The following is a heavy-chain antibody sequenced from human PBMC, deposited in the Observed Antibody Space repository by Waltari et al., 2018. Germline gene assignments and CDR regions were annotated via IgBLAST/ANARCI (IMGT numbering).Heavy chain of an antibody. CDR1: GGSISSYY. Sequence: QVQLQESGPGLVTPSETLSLPCTVSGGSISSYYWSWIRQPPANGLDRIGYIYYSGSTNYNPSLKSRVTISVDTSKNQFSLKLSSVTAADTAVYYCARLKPVLLSSSWYSYYYYYMDVWGKGTTVTISS. V-gene: IGHV4-59*08. J-gene: IGHJ6*03. CDR3: ARLKPVLLSSSWYSYYYYYMDV. CDR2: IYYSGST. D-gene: IGHD6-13*01.